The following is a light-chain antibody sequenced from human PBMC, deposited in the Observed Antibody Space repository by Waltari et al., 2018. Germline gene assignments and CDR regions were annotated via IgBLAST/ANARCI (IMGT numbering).Light chain of an antibody. J-gene: IGLJ2*01. V-gene: IGLV2-11*01. CDR3: CSYADTYTVL. CDR1: SRYVGGYNY. Sequence: QSALTQPRSVSGSPGQSVTISCTGTSRYVGGYNYVSWYQQHPGKAPKLMIYDVTKRPSGVPDRFSGSKSGSTASLTISGLQAEDEADYYCCSYADTYTVLFGGGTKLTVL. CDR2: DVT.